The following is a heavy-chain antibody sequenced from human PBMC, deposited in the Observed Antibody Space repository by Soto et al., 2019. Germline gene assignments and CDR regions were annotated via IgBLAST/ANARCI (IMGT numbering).Heavy chain of an antibody. CDR3: ARGGGSDSFDN. D-gene: IGHD1-26*01. V-gene: IGHV4-30-2*01. J-gene: IGHJ4*02. Sequence: QLQLHESGSGLVKPSQTLSLTCTVSGASITYGGYSWSWIRQTPGKDLEWIGYINHLETTFYNPSFESRLTLSIDRAKNQFSLNLNSMSAADRGVYFCARGGGSDSFDNWGQGILVTVSS. CDR1: GASITYGGYS. CDR2: INHLETT.